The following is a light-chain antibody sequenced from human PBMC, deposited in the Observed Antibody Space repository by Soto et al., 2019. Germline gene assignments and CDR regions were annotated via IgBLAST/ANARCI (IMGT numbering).Light chain of an antibody. CDR2: KVS. J-gene: IGKJ1*01. CDR3: MQGINWPWT. Sequence: DVVMTQSPLSLPVTLGQPASISCRSSQSLVHSDGNTYLNWFQQRPGQSPRRLIYKVSNRDSGVPDRFSGSGSDTDFTLKISRVEAEDVGVYYCMQGINWPWTFGEGTKVEI. CDR1: QSLVHSDGNTY. V-gene: IGKV2-30*02.